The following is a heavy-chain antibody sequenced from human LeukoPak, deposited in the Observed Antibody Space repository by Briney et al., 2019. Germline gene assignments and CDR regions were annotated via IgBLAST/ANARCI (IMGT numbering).Heavy chain of an antibody. D-gene: IGHD3-16*02. V-gene: IGHV1-8*01. CDR3: ARYRTLPPYYYYYGMDV. Sequence: ASVKVSCKASGYTFTSYDINWVRQATGQGLEWMGWMNPNSGKTGYAQKFQGRVTMTRNTSISTAYMELSSLRSEDTAVYYCARYRTLPPYYYYYGMDVWGQGTTVTVSS. J-gene: IGHJ6*02. CDR2: MNPNSGKT. CDR1: GYTFTSYD.